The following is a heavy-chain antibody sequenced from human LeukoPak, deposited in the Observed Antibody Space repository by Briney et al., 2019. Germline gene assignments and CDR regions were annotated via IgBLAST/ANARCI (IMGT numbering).Heavy chain of an antibody. Sequence: SETLSLTCTVSGGSISSSSYYWGWIRQPPGKGLEWIGSIYYSGSTYYNPSLKSRVTISVDTSKNQFSLKLSSVTAADTAVYYCARVYYDSSGYYPLPAPHYYYMDVWGKGTTVTVSS. CDR2: IYYSGST. CDR1: GGSISSSSYY. D-gene: IGHD3-22*01. CDR3: ARVYYDSSGYYPLPAPHYYYMDV. V-gene: IGHV4-39*07. J-gene: IGHJ6*03.